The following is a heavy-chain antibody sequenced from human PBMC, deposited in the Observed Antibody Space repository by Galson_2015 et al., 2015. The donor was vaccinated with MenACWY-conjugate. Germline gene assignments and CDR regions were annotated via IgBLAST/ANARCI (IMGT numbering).Heavy chain of an antibody. CDR1: GFTFSNYW. V-gene: IGHV3-7*03. J-gene: IGHJ4*02. Sequence: SLRLSCAASGFTFSNYWMSWVRQAPGKGLEWAANIKQDGSETYYVDSVKGRFTISRDNAKNSLYLQMNSLRAEDTAVYYCATSTVTTDLQPFDYWGQGTLVTVSS. CDR3: ATSTVTTDLQPFDY. CDR2: IKQDGSET. D-gene: IGHD4-17*01.